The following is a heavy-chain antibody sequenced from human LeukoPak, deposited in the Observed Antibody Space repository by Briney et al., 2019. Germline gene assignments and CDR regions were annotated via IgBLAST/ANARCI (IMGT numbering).Heavy chain of an antibody. D-gene: IGHD6-19*01. V-gene: IGHV4-4*07. Sequence: ASETLSLTCTISGVSINNYYWTWIRQPAGRGLEWIWRINTSGSTNYNPSLKSRVTMSSDTSNNQFSLNLMSVTATDTAVYYCARGQWQIDYWGQGILVTVSP. J-gene: IGHJ4*02. CDR1: GVSINNYY. CDR3: ARGQWQIDY. CDR2: INTSGST.